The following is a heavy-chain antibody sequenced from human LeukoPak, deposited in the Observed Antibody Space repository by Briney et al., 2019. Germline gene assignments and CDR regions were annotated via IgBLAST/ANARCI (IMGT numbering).Heavy chain of an antibody. J-gene: IGHJ4*02. CDR3: AREAVVAATLNFDY. CDR1: GYTFTGYY. D-gene: IGHD2-15*01. V-gene: IGHV1-2*06. CDR2: INPNSGGT. Sequence: GASVTVSCKASGYTFTGYYMHWVRQAPGQGLEWMGRINPNSGGTNYAQKFQGRVTMTRDTSISTAYMELSRLRSDDTAVYYCAREAVVAATLNFDYWGQGTLVTVSS.